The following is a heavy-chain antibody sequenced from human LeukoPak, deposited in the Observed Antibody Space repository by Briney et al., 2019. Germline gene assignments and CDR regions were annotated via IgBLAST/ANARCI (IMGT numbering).Heavy chain of an antibody. J-gene: IGHJ4*02. CDR3: ARDLPYGSSNRTPLDY. Sequence: ASVKVSCKASGYTFTAYYIHWVRQAPGQGLEWMGWIHTNSGGTNYAQKLQGRVTMTTDTSTSTAYMELRSLRSDDTAVFYCARDLPYGSSNRTPLDYWGQGTLVTVSS. CDR2: IHTNSGGT. D-gene: IGHD6-6*01. CDR1: GYTFTAYY. V-gene: IGHV1-2*02.